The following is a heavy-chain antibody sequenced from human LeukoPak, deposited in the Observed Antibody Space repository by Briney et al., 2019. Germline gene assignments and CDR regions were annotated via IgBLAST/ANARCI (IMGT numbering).Heavy chain of an antibody. J-gene: IGHJ4*02. CDR1: GGTFSSYA. CDR2: IIPILGIA. CDR3: ARPRYGGNSAFDY. V-gene: IGHV1-69*04. Sequence: GASVKVSCKASGGTFSSYAISWVRQAPGQGLEWMGRIIPILGIANYAQKFQGRVTITADKSTSTACMELSSLRSEDTAVYYCARPRYGGNSAFDYWGQGTLVTVSS. D-gene: IGHD4-23*01.